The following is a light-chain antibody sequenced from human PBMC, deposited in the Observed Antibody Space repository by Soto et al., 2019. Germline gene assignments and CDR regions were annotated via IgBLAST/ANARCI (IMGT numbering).Light chain of an antibody. Sequence: QSALTQPASVSGSPGQSITISCTGTSSDVGSYNLVSWYQQHPGKAPKLMIYEGSKRPSGVSNRFSGSKSGNTASLTISGLQAEDEADYYCSSYSDSTTSYVIFGGGTKLTVL. CDR2: EGS. V-gene: IGLV2-14*02. J-gene: IGLJ2*01. CDR3: SSYSDSTTSYVI. CDR1: SSDVGSYNL.